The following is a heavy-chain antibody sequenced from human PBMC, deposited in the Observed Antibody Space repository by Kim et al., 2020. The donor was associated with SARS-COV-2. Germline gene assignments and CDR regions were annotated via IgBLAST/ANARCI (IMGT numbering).Heavy chain of an antibody. V-gene: IGHV5-51*01. Sequence: GESLKISCKGSGYSFTSYWIGWVRQMPGKGLEWMGIIYPGDSDTRYSPSFQGQVTISADKSISTAYLQWSSLKASDTAMYYCARHILFDGTGYYSYYYGMDVWGQGTTVTVSS. J-gene: IGHJ6*02. D-gene: IGHD3-9*01. CDR3: ARHILFDGTGYYSYYYGMDV. CDR2: IYPGDSDT. CDR1: GYSFTSYW.